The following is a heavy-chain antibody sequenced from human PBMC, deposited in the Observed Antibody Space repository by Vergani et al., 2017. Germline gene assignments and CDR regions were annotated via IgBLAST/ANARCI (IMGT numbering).Heavy chain of an antibody. CDR2: IYSTGST. J-gene: IGHJ6*02. V-gene: IGHV4-59*13. D-gene: IGHD3-9*01. CDR1: GGSINTYY. CDR3: ARVMYRDEASTGYRLEGMDI. Sequence: QVQLPESGPRLVRPSQTLSLTCTVSGGSINTYYWSWIRQSPGKGLEWIGYIYSTGSTNYNPSLNSRVTMSVDTSKNQFSLKLRSVTAADTAVYFCARVMYRDEASTGYRLEGMDIWGQGTTVTISS.